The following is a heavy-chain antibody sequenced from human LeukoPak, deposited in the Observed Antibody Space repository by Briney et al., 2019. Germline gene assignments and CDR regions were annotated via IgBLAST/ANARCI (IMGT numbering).Heavy chain of an antibody. CDR1: GDSIFTNNVA. Sequence: SQTLSLTCAISGDSIFTNNVAWNWIRQSPSIGLKWLGRTYSRSKWSFDYAVSVKSRITINADTSKNQFPMQLSSVTPEATAVYYCARGKYTSFDNWGQGTLVTVSS. V-gene: IGHV6-1*01. D-gene: IGHD6-6*01. CDR2: TYSRSKWSF. CDR3: ARGKYTSFDN. J-gene: IGHJ4*02.